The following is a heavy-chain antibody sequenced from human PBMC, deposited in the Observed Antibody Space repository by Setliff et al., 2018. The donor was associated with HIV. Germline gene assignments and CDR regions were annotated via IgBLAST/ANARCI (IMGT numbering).Heavy chain of an antibody. D-gene: IGHD3-22*01. J-gene: IGHJ4*02. Sequence: GGSLRLSCVASGFSFTTYAMSWVRQAPGKGLEWVSYISSSGTTIYYADSVKGRFTISRDNAKNSLYLQMNSLRAEDTAVYYCARPNYYDSSGSFDYWGQGTLVTVSS. V-gene: IGHV3-48*03. CDR1: GFSFTTYA. CDR3: ARPNYYDSSGSFDY. CDR2: ISSSGTTI.